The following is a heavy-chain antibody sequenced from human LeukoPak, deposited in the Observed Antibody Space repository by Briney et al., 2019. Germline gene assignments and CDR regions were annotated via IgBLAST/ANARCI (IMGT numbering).Heavy chain of an antibody. CDR1: GYTFTDYY. Sequence: ASVKVSCKVSGYTFTDYYMHWVQQAPGKGLEWMGLVDPEDGETIYAEKFQGRVTITADTSTDTAYMELSSLRSEDTAVYYCARNLPYSSSWYYYYYYMDVWGKGTRSPSP. CDR3: ARNLPYSSSWYYYYYYMDV. J-gene: IGHJ6*03. CDR2: VDPEDGET. V-gene: IGHV1-69-2*01. D-gene: IGHD6-13*01.